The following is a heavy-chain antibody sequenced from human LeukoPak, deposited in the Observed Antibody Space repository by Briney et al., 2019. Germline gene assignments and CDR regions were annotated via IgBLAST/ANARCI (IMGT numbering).Heavy chain of an antibody. CDR1: GFTFSSYV. Sequence: HAGGSLRLSCAASGFTFSSYVMHWVRQAPGKGLEWVAIISYDGSNEYYADSVKGRFTISRDNSKNTLYLQMNSLRAEDTAVYYCAKDGERWYPYWYFDLWGRGTLVTVSS. CDR3: AKDGERWYPYWYFDL. J-gene: IGHJ2*01. CDR2: ISYDGSNE. V-gene: IGHV3-30*04. D-gene: IGHD4-23*01.